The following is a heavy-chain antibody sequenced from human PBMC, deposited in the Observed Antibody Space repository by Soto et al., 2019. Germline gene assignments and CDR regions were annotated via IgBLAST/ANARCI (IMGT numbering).Heavy chain of an antibody. D-gene: IGHD3-3*01. CDR1: GGSFSGYY. V-gene: IGHV4-34*01. J-gene: IGHJ4*02. CDR3: ARGSTIFGLTY. Sequence: QVQLQQWGAGLLKPSETLSLTCAVYGGSFSGYYWSWIRQPPGKGLEWIGEINHSGSTNYNPSLKSRVTISVDTSKNQFSLKVSSVTAADTAVYYFARGSTIFGLTYWGQGTLVTVSS. CDR2: INHSGST.